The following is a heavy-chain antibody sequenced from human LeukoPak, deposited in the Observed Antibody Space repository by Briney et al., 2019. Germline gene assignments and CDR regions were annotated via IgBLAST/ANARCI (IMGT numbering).Heavy chain of an antibody. D-gene: IGHD1-14*01. CDR1: RYTLTEVS. V-gene: IGHV1-24*01. CDR2: FDPEDGET. Sequence: VAAVQVSRQVSRYTLTEVSMHWVRQAPGNGREWLGGFDPEDGETIYEPEFQGSVTMTEDTYTETAYMELSRLGSEDTAFYYCATGFKLLRPADYWGQGTPVTVSS. J-gene: IGHJ4*02. CDR3: ATGFKLLRPADY.